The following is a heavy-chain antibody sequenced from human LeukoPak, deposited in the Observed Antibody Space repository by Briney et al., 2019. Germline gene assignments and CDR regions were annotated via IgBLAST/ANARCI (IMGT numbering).Heavy chain of an antibody. CDR1: GYNLSSYW. J-gene: IGHJ4*02. Sequence: GQSMKISCNVSGYNLSSYWIGCLSHLAGNCLEWMWIIFPDLSAARYSPSFQSPVSLSADKSSSTAYLRWGSLTASDSAIYYCARQHYYNNSGFDSWGQGTLVTVSS. CDR3: ARQHYYNNSGFDS. D-gene: IGHD3-22*01. CDR2: IFPDLSAA. V-gene: IGHV5-51*01.